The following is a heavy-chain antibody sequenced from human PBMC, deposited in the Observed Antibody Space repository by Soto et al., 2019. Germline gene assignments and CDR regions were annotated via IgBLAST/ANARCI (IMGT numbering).Heavy chain of an antibody. J-gene: IGHJ3*01. CDR3: AFATAGNYGGFDF. CDR2: VDPEGSGT. D-gene: IGHD4-17*01. Sequence: EVQLVQSGAEVKKPGATMKISCTASGYTFSDYFMYWIQQAPGQGLQWMGLVDPEGSGTTYSEWFQGRLTLCAHTSTHTAYMELSNLRSADTAMYYCAFATAGNYGGFDFWGQGTLVTVSS. CDR1: GYTFSDYF. V-gene: IGHV1-69-2*01.